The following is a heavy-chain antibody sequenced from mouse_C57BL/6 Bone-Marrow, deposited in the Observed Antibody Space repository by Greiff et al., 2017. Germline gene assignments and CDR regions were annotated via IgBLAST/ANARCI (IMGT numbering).Heavy chain of an antibody. V-gene: IGHV5-15*04. D-gene: IGHD1-1*01. CDR3: ARRSYGSSYVNWYFDV. J-gene: IGHJ1*03. CDR2: ISNLAYSI. Sequence: EVKLVESGGGLVQPGGSLKLSCAASGFTFSDYGMAWVRQAPKKGPEWVAFISNLAYSIYYADTVTGRFTISRANAKNTLYLGMSSLRSEDTAMYYCARRSYGSSYVNWYFDVWGTGTTVTVSS. CDR1: GFTFSDYG.